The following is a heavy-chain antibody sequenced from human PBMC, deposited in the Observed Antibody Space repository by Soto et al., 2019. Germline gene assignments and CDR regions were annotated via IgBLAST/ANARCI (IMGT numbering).Heavy chain of an antibody. Sequence: EVQVLESGGGLVQPGGSLRLSCAASGFTFTDYAMNWVRQAPGKGLEWVSTISGSGANTYYADSVRGRFTISRDNSKNTLSLQMSSLRAEDTAVYYCAKDGKQSNGWWAAFEIWGQGTVVTVS. CDR2: ISGSGANT. CDR1: GFTFTDYA. V-gene: IGHV3-23*01. CDR3: AKDGKQSNGWWAAFEI. D-gene: IGHD6-19*01. J-gene: IGHJ3*02.